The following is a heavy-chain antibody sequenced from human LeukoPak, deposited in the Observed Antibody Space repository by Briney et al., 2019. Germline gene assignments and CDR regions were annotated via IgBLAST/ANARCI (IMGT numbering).Heavy chain of an antibody. Sequence: PGGSLRLSCAASGFSFSSYGMNWVRQAPGKGLEWVSSISSGSSSIYYADSVKGRFTISRDNARNSLYLQMNSLRAEDTAMYYWARGAGFGFGVVTNLDYWGKGTLVTVSS. CDR1: GFSFSSYG. CDR3: ARGAGFGFGVVTNLDY. J-gene: IGHJ4*02. CDR2: ISSGSSSI. D-gene: IGHD2-21*02. V-gene: IGHV3-21*01.